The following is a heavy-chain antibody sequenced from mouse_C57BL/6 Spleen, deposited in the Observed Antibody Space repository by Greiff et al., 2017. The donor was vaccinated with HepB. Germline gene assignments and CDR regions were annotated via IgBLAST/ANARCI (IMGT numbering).Heavy chain of an antibody. Sequence: EVHLVESEGGLVQPGSSMKLSCTASGFTFSDYYMAWVRQVPEKGLEWVANINYDGSSTYYLDSLKSRFIISRDNAKNILYLQMSSLKSEDTATYYCARKSRVVDYFDYWGQGTTLTVSS. D-gene: IGHD1-1*02. CDR1: GFTFSDYY. CDR2: INYDGSST. J-gene: IGHJ2*01. CDR3: ARKSRVVDYFDY. V-gene: IGHV5-16*01.